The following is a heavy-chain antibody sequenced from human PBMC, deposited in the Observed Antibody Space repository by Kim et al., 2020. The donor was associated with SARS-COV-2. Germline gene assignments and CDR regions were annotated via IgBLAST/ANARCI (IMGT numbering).Heavy chain of an antibody. CDR3: ARDLYCSSTSCHGWFDP. D-gene: IGHD2-2*01. CDR2: IWYDGSNK. V-gene: IGHV3-33*01. J-gene: IGHJ5*02. CDR1: GFTFSSYG. Sequence: GGSLRLSCAASGFTFSSYGMHWVRQAPGKGLEWVAVIWYDGSNKYYSDSVKGRFTISRDNSKNTLYLQMNSLRAEDTAVYYCARDLYCSSTSCHGWFDPWGQGTLVTVSS.